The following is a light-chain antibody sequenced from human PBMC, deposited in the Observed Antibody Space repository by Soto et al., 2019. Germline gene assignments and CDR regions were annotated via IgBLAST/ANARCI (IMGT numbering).Light chain of an antibody. Sequence: EIVLTQSPGTLSLSPGERATLSCRASQSVSSIAWYQQRPGQAPRLLISGAYSRATGIPDRFSGSVSGTDFTLTIRRLEPEDCAGYYCQQYGTSPRTFGQGTKVEVK. CDR1: QSVSS. CDR2: GAY. CDR3: QQYGTSPRT. J-gene: IGKJ1*01. V-gene: IGKV3-20*01.